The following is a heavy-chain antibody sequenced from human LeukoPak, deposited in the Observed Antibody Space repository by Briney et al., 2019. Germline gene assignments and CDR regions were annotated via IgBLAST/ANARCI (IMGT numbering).Heavy chain of an antibody. Sequence: WETLSLTCTVSGGSISSSSYYWGWIRQPPGKGREWIGSIFYSGSTYYNPSLQSHVAISVDTSKNQFSLKLSSVTAADTAVYYCARLGITVVRGMDVWGQGTTVTVSS. J-gene: IGHJ6*02. V-gene: IGHV4-39*01. CDR3: ARLGITVVRGMDV. CDR2: IFYSGST. CDR1: GGSISSSSYY. D-gene: IGHD3-10*01.